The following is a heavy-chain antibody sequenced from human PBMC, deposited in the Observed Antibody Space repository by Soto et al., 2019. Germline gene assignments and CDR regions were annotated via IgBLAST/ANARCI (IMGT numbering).Heavy chain of an antibody. J-gene: IGHJ4*01. V-gene: IGHV3-21*01. Sequence: PWGSLRLCCATSVFMFSTYVMNWFRQAPGKGLEWVSSINGRSNYKYYANSVRGRFTISRDNAKNSLFLQMSSLTAEDTAVYYCARKDGIAGETSAFDYWGHGTLVTVSS. CDR1: VFMFSTYV. D-gene: IGHD1-26*01. CDR3: ARKDGIAGETSAFDY. CDR2: INGRSNYK.